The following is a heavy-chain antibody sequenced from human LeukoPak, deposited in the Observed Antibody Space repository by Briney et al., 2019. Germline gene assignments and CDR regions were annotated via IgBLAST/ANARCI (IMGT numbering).Heavy chain of an antibody. D-gene: IGHD2/OR15-2a*01. J-gene: IGHJ6*03. CDR3: ARCGRNNRGYYYMED. V-gene: IGHV4-59*01. CDR1: GGSISGYS. Sequence: SETLSLTCTVSGGSISGYSWSWIRQPPGKGLEWIGYTHYSGSSNYNPSLKSRVTISVDTSKNQFSLKVSSVTAADTAVYYCARCGRNNRGYYYMEDWGKGTAVTVSS. CDR2: THYSGSS.